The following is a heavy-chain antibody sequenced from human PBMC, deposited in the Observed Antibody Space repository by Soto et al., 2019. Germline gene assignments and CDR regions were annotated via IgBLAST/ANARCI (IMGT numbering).Heavy chain of an antibody. CDR1: GFSFSNFA. J-gene: IGHJ3*01. Sequence: EVQLLESGGGVVQSGGSLRLSCVASGFSFSNFAMSWVRQPPGKGLEWVSGFKDSATSRYYTDSVEGRFTVSRDNSKNTLSLEMNSLRAEDTAVYYCAKGIGGSSVFDAWGQGTMVIVSS. D-gene: IGHD2-15*01. CDR2: FKDSATSR. V-gene: IGHV3-23*01. CDR3: AKGIGGSSVFDA.